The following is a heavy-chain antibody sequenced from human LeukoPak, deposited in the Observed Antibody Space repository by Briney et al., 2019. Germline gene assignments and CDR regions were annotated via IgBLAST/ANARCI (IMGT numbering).Heavy chain of an antibody. V-gene: IGHV4-59*01. J-gene: IGHJ6*02. CDR3: ARGVYYYGSGSHYYYYYGMDV. CDR1: GDSISSYY. D-gene: IGHD3-10*01. CDR2: IYYSGST. Sequence: SETLSLTCTVSGDSISSYYWSWIRQPPGKGLEWIGYIYYSGSTNYKHSLKSRVTISVDTSKNQFSLKLSSVTAADTAVYYCARGVYYYGSGSHYYYYYGMDVWGQGTTVTVSS.